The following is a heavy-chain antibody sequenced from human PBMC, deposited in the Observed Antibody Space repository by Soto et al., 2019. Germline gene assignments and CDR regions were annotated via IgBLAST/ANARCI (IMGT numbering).Heavy chain of an antibody. J-gene: IGHJ4*02. CDR1: GFTFSSYA. CDR2: ISYDGSNK. Sequence: GGSLRLSCAASGFTFSSYAMHWVRQAPGKGLEWVAVISYDGSNKYYADSVKGRFTISRDNSKNTLYLQMNSLRAEDTAVYYCARVDLRYFDWLSPPDDYWGQGTLVTAPQ. D-gene: IGHD3-9*01. CDR3: ARVDLRYFDWLSPPDDY. V-gene: IGHV3-30-3*01.